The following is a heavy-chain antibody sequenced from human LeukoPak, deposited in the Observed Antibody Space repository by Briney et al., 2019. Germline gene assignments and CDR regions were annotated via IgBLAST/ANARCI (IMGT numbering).Heavy chain of an antibody. J-gene: IGHJ6*02. V-gene: IGHV1-18*01. Sequence: ASVKVSCKASGYPFTSYGISWVRQAPGQGLEWMGWISAYNGKTNYAQMLQGRVTMTIDSSTSTAYVELRSLSSDDTAVYYCARGPRLEYYDTSGYYYNYYYGIDVWGQGTTVTVSS. D-gene: IGHD3-22*01. CDR3: ARGPRLEYYDTSGYYYNYYYGIDV. CDR2: ISAYNGKT. CDR1: GYPFTSYG.